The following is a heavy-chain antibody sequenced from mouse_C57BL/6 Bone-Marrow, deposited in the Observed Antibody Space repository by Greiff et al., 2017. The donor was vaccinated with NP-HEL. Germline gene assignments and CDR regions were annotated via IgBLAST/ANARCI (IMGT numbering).Heavy chain of an antibody. CDR2: ISSGSSTI. Sequence: EVKLVESGGGLVKPGGSLKLSCAASGFTFSDYGMHWVRQAPEKGLEWVAYISSGSSTIYYADTVKGRFTISRDNAKNTLFLQMTSLRSEDTAMYYCARLGLTGLNYWGQGTTLTVSS. CDR3: ARLGLTGLNY. CDR1: GFTFSDYG. D-gene: IGHD4-1*01. V-gene: IGHV5-17*01. J-gene: IGHJ2*01.